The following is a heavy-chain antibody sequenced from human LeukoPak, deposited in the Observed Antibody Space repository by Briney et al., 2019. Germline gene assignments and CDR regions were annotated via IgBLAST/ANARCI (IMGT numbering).Heavy chain of an antibody. D-gene: IGHD1-1*01. V-gene: IGHV4-39*01. CDR3: ARLGFTTGAFDI. Sequence: SETLSLTCTVSGGSISSSSYSWGWIRQPPGKGLEWIGSIYYSGSTYYNPSLKSRVTISVDTSKNQFSLKLSSVTAADTAVYYCARLGFTTGAFDIWGQGTMVTVSS. CDR2: IYYSGST. CDR1: GGSISSSSYS. J-gene: IGHJ3*02.